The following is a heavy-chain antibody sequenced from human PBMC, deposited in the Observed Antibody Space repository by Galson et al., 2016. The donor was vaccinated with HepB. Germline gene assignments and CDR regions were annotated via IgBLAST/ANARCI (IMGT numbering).Heavy chain of an antibody. Sequence: SLRLSCAASGFTFSSYAMHWVRQAPGKGLEWVAVISYDGSNKYYADSVKGRFTISRDNSKNTLYLQMNSLRAEDTAVYYCARVEVDTAMDYYFDYWGQGTLVNV. CDR2: ISYDGSNK. CDR3: ARVEVDTAMDYYFDY. V-gene: IGHV3-30*04. CDR1: GFTFSSYA. J-gene: IGHJ4*02. D-gene: IGHD5-18*01.